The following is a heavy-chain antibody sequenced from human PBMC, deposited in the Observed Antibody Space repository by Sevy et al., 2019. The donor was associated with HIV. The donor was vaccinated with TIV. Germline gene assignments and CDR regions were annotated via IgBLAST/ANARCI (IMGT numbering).Heavy chain of an antibody. CDR1: GFAFYDYS. J-gene: IGHJ4*02. Sequence: GGSLRLSCAASGFAFYDYSMSWIRQAPGKGLEGVATLSFGCGKINYADSVKGRFTISRDNSKNSFYLQMDNLRVEDMALYYCAREGCTRPHDYWGQGTRVTVSS. CDR3: AREGCTRPHDY. D-gene: IGHD2-8*01. CDR2: LSFGCGKI. V-gene: IGHV3-23*01.